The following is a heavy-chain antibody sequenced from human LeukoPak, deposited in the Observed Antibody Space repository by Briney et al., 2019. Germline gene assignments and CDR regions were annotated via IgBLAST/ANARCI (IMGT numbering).Heavy chain of an antibody. D-gene: IGHD4-17*01. CDR3: ARSYGDYAFFDY. J-gene: IGHJ4*02. CDR1: GYTFTSYD. Sequence: ASVKVSCKASGYTFTSYDINWVRQATGQGLEWMGWMNPNSGNTGYAQKFQGRVTITADESTSTAYMELSSLRSEDTAVYYCARSYGDYAFFDYWGQGTLVTVSS. V-gene: IGHV1-8*01. CDR2: MNPNSGNT.